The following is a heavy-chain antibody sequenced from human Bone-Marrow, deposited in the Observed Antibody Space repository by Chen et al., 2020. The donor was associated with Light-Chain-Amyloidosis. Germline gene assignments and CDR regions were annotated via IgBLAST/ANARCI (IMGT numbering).Heavy chain of an antibody. CDR3: ARVPRVLAAHALDI. D-gene: IGHD2-15*01. CDR2: VIPILDTP. Sequence: QVQLVQSGAEVKKPGSSVKVSCRTSGGTFSSFPIIWVRQAPGQGLEWVGGVIPILDTPTYAQKLQGRVTITADDSTSTAYMELRSLTSEDTAVYFCARVPRVLAAHALDIWGQGTIVSVSS. CDR1: GGTFSSFP. V-gene: IGHV1-69*01. J-gene: IGHJ3*02.